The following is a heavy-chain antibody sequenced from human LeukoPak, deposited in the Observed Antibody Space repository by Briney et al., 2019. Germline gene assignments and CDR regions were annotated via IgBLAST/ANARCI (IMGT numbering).Heavy chain of an antibody. V-gene: IGHV4-30-2*01. Sequence: SETLSLTCAVSGGSVSNGGYSWGWIRQAPGKGLEWIGSISHSGSTHYNPSLKSRVTVSLNRSKNQFSLKLSSVTAADTAVYYCARSYSSGWSVTLYYGMDVWGQGTTVTVSS. CDR1: GGSVSNGGYS. D-gene: IGHD6-19*01. J-gene: IGHJ6*02. CDR2: ISHSGST. CDR3: ARSYSSGWSVTLYYGMDV.